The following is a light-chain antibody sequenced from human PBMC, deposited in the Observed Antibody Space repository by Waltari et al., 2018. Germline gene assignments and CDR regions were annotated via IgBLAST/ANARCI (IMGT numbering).Light chain of an antibody. J-gene: IGKJ1*01. CDR1: QSVSRS. Sequence: IVLTQSLGTLSLSPGDRVTPSCRASQSVSRSLAWYQQKPGQAPKLLIYGASTRTTGIPDRFSGSGSGTDFSLTISSLEPEDFAIYFCQHYVRLPATFGQGTKVEIK. V-gene: IGKV3-20*01. CDR3: QHYVRLPAT. CDR2: GAS.